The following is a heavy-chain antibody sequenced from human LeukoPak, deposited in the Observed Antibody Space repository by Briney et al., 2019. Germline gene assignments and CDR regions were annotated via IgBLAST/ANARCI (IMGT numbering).Heavy chain of an antibody. V-gene: IGHV1-46*01. CDR3: ARDSIIAAAGIFDY. Sequence: ASVTVSFTASGYTFTSYYMHWVRQAPGQGLEWMGIINPSGGSTSYAQKFQGRVTMTRDTSTSTVYMELSSLRSEDTAVYYCARDSIIAAAGIFDYWGQGTLVTVSS. D-gene: IGHD6-13*01. CDR2: INPSGGST. J-gene: IGHJ4*02. CDR1: GYTFTSYY.